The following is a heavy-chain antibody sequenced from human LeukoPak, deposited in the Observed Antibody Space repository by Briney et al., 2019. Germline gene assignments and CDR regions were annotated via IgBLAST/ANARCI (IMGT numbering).Heavy chain of an antibody. V-gene: IGHV4-39*07. Sequence: SETLSLTCTVSGDSMSSSHYCWGWIRQPPGKGLEWIGSIYHSGSTNYNPSLKSRVTISVDKSKNQFSLKLSSVTAADTAVYYCARDYGDYNYFDYWGQGTLVTVSS. D-gene: IGHD4-17*01. CDR2: IYHSGST. CDR1: GDSMSSSHYC. CDR3: ARDYGDYNYFDY. J-gene: IGHJ4*02.